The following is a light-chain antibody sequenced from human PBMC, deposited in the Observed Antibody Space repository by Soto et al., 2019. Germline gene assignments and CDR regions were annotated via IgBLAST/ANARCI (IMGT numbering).Light chain of an antibody. CDR2: DAS. V-gene: IGKV3D-15*01. J-gene: IGKJ1*01. Sequence: EIVMTQFPATLSESPGERVTLSCRASQSVSTNAAWYQQKPGEAPRLLIFDASARAVDIPGRFSGSVSGTEFTLTISSLQPEDFAVYFCHSYDKWPPGTFGQGTKVEIK. CDR3: HSYDKWPPGT. CDR1: QSVSTN.